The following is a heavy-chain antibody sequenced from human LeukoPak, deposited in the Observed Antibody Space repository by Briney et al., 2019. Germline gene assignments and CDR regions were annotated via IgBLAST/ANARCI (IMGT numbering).Heavy chain of an antibody. CDR1: GFTFNMFW. CDR3: AKDEGSGAWHY. V-gene: IGHV3-7*03. J-gene: IGHJ4*02. Sequence: GGSLRPSCAASGFTFNMFWMAWVRQAPGKGLEWVANIKQDGSEENYGDSVKGRFTISRDNAKNSLYLQMNSLRADDTAVYYCAKDEGSGAWHYWGQGTLVTVSS. CDR2: IKQDGSEE. D-gene: IGHD2-15*01.